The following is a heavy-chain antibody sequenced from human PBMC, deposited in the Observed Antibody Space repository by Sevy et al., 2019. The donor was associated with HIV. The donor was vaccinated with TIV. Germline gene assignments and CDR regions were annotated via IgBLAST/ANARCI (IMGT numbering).Heavy chain of an antibody. J-gene: IGHJ4*02. D-gene: IGHD3-3*01. CDR3: ARGDYDFWSGYYDVLGNDY. CDR1: GFTFSSYS. CDR2: ISSSSSYI. Sequence: GRSLRLSCAASGFTFSSYSMNWVRQAPGKGLEWVSSISSSSSYIYYADSVKGRFTISRDNAKNSLYLQMNSLRAEDTAVYYCARGDYDFWSGYYDVLGNDYWGQGTLVTVSS. V-gene: IGHV3-21*01.